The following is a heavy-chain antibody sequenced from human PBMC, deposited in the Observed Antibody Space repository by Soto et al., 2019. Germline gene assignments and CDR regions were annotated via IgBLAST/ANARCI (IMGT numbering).Heavy chain of an antibody. CDR1: GFTFSSYT. V-gene: IGHV3-21*01. CDR2: IGTSSSYI. CDR3: ARDSVRDYLYYYYGMDV. J-gene: IGHJ6*02. D-gene: IGHD4-17*01. Sequence: PRLSCAASGFTFSSYTMNWVRQAPGRGLEWVSSIGTSSSYIYYADSVKGRFTISRDNAKNSLFLQMNSLRADDTAVYYCARDSVRDYLYYYYGMDVWGQGTTVTVSS.